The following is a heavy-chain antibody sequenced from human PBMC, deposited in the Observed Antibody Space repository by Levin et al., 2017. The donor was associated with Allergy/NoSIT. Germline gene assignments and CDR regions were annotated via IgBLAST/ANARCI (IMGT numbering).Heavy chain of an antibody. J-gene: IGHJ4*02. CDR2: IDHSGST. V-gene: IGHV4-4*02. CDR3: ARDRGGDYGDYYFDS. CDR1: GASISSKNW. D-gene: IGHD4-17*01. Sequence: SETLSLTCDVSGASISSKNWWSWVRQPPGKGLEWIGEIDHSGSTNYNSSLESRATISVDKAKNQFSLKVTSVTAADTAVYYCARDRGGDYGDYYFDSWGQGTRVTVSS.